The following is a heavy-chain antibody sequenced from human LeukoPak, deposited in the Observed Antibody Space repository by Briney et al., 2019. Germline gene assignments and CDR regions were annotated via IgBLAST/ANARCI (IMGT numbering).Heavy chain of an antibody. D-gene: IGHD3-16*01. CDR2: IKEDGSEK. V-gene: IGHV3-7*01. CDR3: AKGDYFDY. CDR1: GFTFSTSW. J-gene: IGHJ4*02. Sequence: QPGGSLRVSCAASGFTFSTSWMSWVRQAPGKGLEWVANIKEDGSEKWYMDSVKGRFTISRDNAKNSLYLQMNSLRAEDTAVFYCAKGDYFDYWGQGTLVTVSS.